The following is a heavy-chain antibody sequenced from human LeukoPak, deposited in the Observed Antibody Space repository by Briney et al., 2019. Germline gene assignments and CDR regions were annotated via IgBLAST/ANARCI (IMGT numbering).Heavy chain of an antibody. D-gene: IGHD3-22*01. CDR3: AKDAEGARITMIVVVITAGTIDY. Sequence: GGSLRLSCAASGFTFSSYAMSWVRQAPGKGLEWVSAISGSGGSTYYADSVKGRFTISRDNSKNTLYLQMNSLRAEDTAVYYCAKDAEGARITMIVVVITAGTIDYWGQGTLVTVSS. J-gene: IGHJ4*02. CDR1: GFTFSSYA. V-gene: IGHV3-23*01. CDR2: ISGSGGST.